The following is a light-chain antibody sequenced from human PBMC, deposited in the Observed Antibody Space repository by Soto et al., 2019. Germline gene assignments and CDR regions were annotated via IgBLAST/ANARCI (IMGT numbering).Light chain of an antibody. CDR1: QNINNY. Sequence: DIQMTQSPSSLSASVGDRVTITFQASQNINNYLNWYQQKPGRAPKLLIYDASNLVAGVPSRFRGSGSGTDFTFTISRLQPEDIATYYCQQHENLPTFGQGTRLEIK. J-gene: IGKJ5*01. CDR3: QQHENLPT. CDR2: DAS. V-gene: IGKV1-33*01.